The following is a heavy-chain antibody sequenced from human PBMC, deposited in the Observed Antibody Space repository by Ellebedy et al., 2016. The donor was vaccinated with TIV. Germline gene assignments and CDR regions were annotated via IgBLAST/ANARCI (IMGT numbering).Heavy chain of an antibody. CDR1: GYSFTSYW. Sequence: GESLKISCKGSGYSFTSYWIGWVRQMPGKGLEWMGIIYPSDSDTRYSPSFQGQVTISADKSISTAYLQWSSLKASDTAMYYCASYPYTTAWSTPFEYWGQGTLVTVS. J-gene: IGHJ4*02. CDR2: IYPSDSDT. D-gene: IGHD3-16*01. CDR3: ASYPYTTAWSTPFEY. V-gene: IGHV5-51*01.